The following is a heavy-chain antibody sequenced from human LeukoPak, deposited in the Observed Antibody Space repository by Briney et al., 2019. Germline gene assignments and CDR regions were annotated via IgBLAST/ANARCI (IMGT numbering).Heavy chain of an antibody. CDR3: ARDSTWGGIYFDY. CDR1: GFTFSSYW. J-gene: IGHJ4*02. Sequence: GGSLRLSCAGSGFTFSSYWMSWVRQAPGKGLEGVANIKQDGSEKYYVHSVKGRFTISRDNAKNSLDLQMNSLRAEDTAVYFCARDSTWGGIYFDYWGQGTLVTVSS. V-gene: IGHV3-7*01. CDR2: IKQDGSEK. D-gene: IGHD3-16*01.